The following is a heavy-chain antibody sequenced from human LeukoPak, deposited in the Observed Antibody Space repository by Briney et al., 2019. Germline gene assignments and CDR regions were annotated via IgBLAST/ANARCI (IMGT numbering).Heavy chain of an antibody. Sequence: ASVKVPCKASGYTFTTYGISWVRQAPGQGLEWMGWISADSGNTNYAQNFHGRLTLTTDTSTSTVYMELRSLRSNDTAVYYCARVLGSSGWSPTQYFQHWGQGTLVTVSS. J-gene: IGHJ1*01. D-gene: IGHD6-19*01. CDR3: ARVLGSSGWSPTQYFQH. V-gene: IGHV1-18*01. CDR2: ISADSGNT. CDR1: GYTFTTYG.